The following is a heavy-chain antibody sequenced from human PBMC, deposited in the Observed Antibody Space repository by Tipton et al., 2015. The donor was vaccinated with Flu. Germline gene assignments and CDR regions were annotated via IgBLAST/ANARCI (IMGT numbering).Heavy chain of an antibody. CDR2: GYYTGIT. CDR1: GGSMTDAY. V-gene: IGHV4-30-4*01. Sequence: TLSLTCTVSGGSMTDAYWSWIRQPSGGGLEWLGYGYYTGITFYNPSLKSRVSIFLDISKNLFSLKMTSLSAADPATYYCARVHGDSGTLRFDPWGQGVLVTVSS. J-gene: IGHJ5*02. D-gene: IGHD3-10*01. CDR3: ARVHGDSGTLRFDP.